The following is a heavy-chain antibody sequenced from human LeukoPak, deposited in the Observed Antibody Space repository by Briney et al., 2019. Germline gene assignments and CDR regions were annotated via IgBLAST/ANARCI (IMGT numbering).Heavy chain of an antibody. CDR2: IYTSGST. J-gene: IGHJ4*02. D-gene: IGHD5-18*01. V-gene: IGHV4-4*07. CDR3: ARDGLYSYGYSYFDY. CDR1: GGSITSYH. Sequence: SETLSLTCTVSGGSITSYHWSWIRQPAGKGLEWIGRIYTSGSTNYNPSLKSRVTMSVDTSKNQFSLKLSSVTAADTAVYYCARDGLYSYGYSYFDYWGQGTLATVSS.